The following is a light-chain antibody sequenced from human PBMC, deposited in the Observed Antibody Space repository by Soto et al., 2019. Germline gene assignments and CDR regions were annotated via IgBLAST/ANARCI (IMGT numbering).Light chain of an antibody. Sequence: EIVMTQSPATLSVSPGESATLPCRASLSVGSSLAWFQQKPGQAPRLIIHAASTRATGIPARFSGSGFGTEFTLTISSLQSEDFAVYYCQQYNNWRTFGQGTKVDIK. V-gene: IGKV3-15*01. J-gene: IGKJ1*01. CDR3: QQYNNWRT. CDR2: AAS. CDR1: LSVGSS.